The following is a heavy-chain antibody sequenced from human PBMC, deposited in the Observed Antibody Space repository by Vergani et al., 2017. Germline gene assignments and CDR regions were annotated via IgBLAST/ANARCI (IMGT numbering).Heavy chain of an antibody. D-gene: IGHD6-19*01. CDR2: IYYSGST. V-gene: IGHV4-39*01. CDR1: GASIRSSNYY. CDR3: ARHSTVEWLVKLGWIDP. Sequence: QLQLQESGPGLVKPSATLSLTCSVSGASIRSSNYYWGWIRQPPGKGLEWIASIYYSGSTYYNPSHKSRVTISVDTSKNQFSLKLSSMTAADTAVYFCARHSTVEWLVKLGWIDPWGQGILVTVSS. J-gene: IGHJ5*02.